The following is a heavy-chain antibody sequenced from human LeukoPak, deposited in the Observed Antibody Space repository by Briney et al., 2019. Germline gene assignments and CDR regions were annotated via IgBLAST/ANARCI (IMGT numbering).Heavy chain of an antibody. Sequence: SETLCLTCTVSGGSISSYYWSWIRQPPGKGLEWIGYIYYSGSTNYNPSLKSRVTISVDTSKNQFSLKLSSVTAADTAVYYCARATVTTRVSWFDPWGQGTLVTVSS. CDR1: GGSISSYY. J-gene: IGHJ5*02. D-gene: IGHD4-11*01. V-gene: IGHV4-59*01. CDR3: ARATVTTRVSWFDP. CDR2: IYYSGST.